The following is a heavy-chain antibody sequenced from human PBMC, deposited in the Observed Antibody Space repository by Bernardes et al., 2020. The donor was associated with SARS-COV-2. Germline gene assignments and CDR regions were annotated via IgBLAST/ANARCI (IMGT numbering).Heavy chain of an antibody. J-gene: IGHJ6*02. V-gene: IGHV3-21*01. CDR3: ARDGVVVPAAIPPRGYGMDV. CDR2: ISSSSSYI. D-gene: IGHD2-2*02. Sequence: SLRLSCAASGFTFSSYSMNWVRQAPGKGLEWVSSISSSSSYIYYADSVKGRFTISRDNAKNSLYLQMNSLRAEDTAVYYCARDGVVVPAAIPPRGYGMDVWGQGTTVTVSS. CDR1: GFTFSSYS.